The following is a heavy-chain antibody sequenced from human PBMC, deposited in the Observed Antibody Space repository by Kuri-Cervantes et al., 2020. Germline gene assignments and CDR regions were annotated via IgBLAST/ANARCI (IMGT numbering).Heavy chain of an antibody. J-gene: IGHJ4*02. CDR1: GGSISSYY. Sequence: SETLSLTCTVSGGSISSYYWSWIRQPPGKGLEWIGYIYYSGSTNYNPSLKSRVTISVDTSKNQFSLKLSSATAADTAVYYCARASCGGDCYSAPPLIDYWGQGTLVTVSS. CDR3: ARASCGGDCYSAPPLIDY. D-gene: IGHD2-21*02. CDR2: IYYSGST. V-gene: IGHV4-59*01.